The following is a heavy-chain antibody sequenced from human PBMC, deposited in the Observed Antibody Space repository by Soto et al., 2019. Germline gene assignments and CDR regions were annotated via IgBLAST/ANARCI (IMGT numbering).Heavy chain of an antibody. CDR1: GYTFTSYY. J-gene: IGHJ3*02. CDR3: TRMYSSGWPPPRTFDI. CDR2: INPSGGST. D-gene: IGHD6-19*01. V-gene: IGHV1-46*03. Sequence: ASVKVSCKASGYTFTSYYMHWVRQAPGQGLEWMGIINPSGGSTSYAQKFQGRFTISRDDSKSIAYLQMNSLKTEDTAVYYCTRMYSSGWPPPRTFDIWGQGTMVTVSS.